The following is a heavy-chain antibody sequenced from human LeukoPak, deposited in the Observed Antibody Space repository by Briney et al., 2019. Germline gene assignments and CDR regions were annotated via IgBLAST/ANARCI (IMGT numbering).Heavy chain of an antibody. Sequence: SETLSLTCTVSGGSISSGGYYWSWIRQHPGKGLEWIGYIYYSGSTYYNPSLKSRVTTSVDTSKNQFSLKLSSVTAADTAVYYCARDRTTVRWDSSSWYPGDAFDIWGQGTMVTVSS. V-gene: IGHV4-31*03. CDR2: IYYSGST. J-gene: IGHJ3*02. CDR1: GGSISSGGYY. CDR3: ARDRTTVRWDSSSWYPGDAFDI. D-gene: IGHD6-13*01.